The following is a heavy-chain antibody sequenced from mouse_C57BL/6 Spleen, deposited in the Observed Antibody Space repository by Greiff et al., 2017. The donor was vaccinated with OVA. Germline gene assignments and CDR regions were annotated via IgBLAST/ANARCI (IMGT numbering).Heavy chain of an antibody. J-gene: IGHJ2*01. D-gene: IGHD5-1-1*01. CDR1: GYSITSGYY. Sequence: EVQLQESGPGLVKPSQSLSLTCSVTGYSITSGYYWNWIRQFPGNKLEWMGYISYDGSNNYNPSLKNRISITRDTSKNQFFLKLNSVTTEDTATYYCARGAYLTGFDYWGQGTTLTVSS. V-gene: IGHV3-6*01. CDR2: ISYDGSN. CDR3: ARGAYLTGFDY.